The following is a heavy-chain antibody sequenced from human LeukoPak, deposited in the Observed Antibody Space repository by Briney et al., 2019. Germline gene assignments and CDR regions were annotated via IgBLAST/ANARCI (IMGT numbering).Heavy chain of an antibody. Sequence: GRSLRLSCAASGFTFSSYAMHWVRQAPGKGLEWVAVISYDGSNKYYADSVKGRFTISRDNSKNTLYLQMNSLRAEDTAVYYCARNPYGSGSKTRNHYYYGMDVWGKGTTVTVSS. J-gene: IGHJ6*04. CDR1: GFTFSSYA. D-gene: IGHD3-10*01. CDR3: ARNPYGSGSKTRNHYYYGMDV. V-gene: IGHV3-30*04. CDR2: ISYDGSNK.